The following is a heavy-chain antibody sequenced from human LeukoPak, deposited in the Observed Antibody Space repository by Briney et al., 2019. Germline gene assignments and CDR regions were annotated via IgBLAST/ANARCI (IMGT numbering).Heavy chain of an antibody. Sequence: GESLKISCKGSGYSFTSYWIGWVRQMPGKGLEWMGFIYPGDSDTRYSPSFQGQVTISADKSISTAYLQWSSLKASDTAMYYCARHARRDGYNFGYFDYWGQGTLVTVSS. CDR3: ARHARRDGYNFGYFDY. CDR1: GYSFTSYW. J-gene: IGHJ4*02. V-gene: IGHV5-51*01. D-gene: IGHD5-24*01. CDR2: IYPGDSDT.